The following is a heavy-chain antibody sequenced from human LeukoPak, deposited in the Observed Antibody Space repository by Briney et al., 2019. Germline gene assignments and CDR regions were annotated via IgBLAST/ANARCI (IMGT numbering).Heavy chain of an antibody. V-gene: IGHV1-8*03. J-gene: IGHJ4*02. D-gene: IGHD1-26*01. CDR2: MNHNSGNT. CDR1: GYTFTSYD. CDR3: ARYSGSYYYFDY. Sequence: SXXVSCKASGYTFTSYDINWVRQATGQGLEWMGWMNHNSGNTGYAQKFQGRVTITRNTSISTAYMELSSLRSEDTAVYYCARYSGSYYYFDYWGQGTLVTDSS.